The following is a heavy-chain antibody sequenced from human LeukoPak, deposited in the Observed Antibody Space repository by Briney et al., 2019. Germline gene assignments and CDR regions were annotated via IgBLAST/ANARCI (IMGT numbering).Heavy chain of an antibody. Sequence: GGSLRLSCAASGFIFSSYAMTWVRQAPGKGLEWVSTISGSGGSTYHADSVKGRSTISRDNSKNTLYLQMNSLRADDTAVYYCAKGARGDTVTSIVGLNWFDPWGQGTLVTVSS. CDR2: ISGSGGST. CDR1: GFIFSSYA. D-gene: IGHD4-17*01. V-gene: IGHV3-23*01. J-gene: IGHJ5*02. CDR3: AKGARGDTVTSIVGLNWFDP.